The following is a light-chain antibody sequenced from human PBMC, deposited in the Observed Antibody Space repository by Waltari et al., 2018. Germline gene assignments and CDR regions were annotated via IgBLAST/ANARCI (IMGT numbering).Light chain of an antibody. Sequence: DIQMTQSPASLSASAGDRVTITCRASQNIVIYVSWYQQKPGRAPRLLIYASSNLQSGVPSRFSGSGSGTDLTLTITSLEPDDSATYYCQQSYGAPTFGGGTKVDI. CDR1: QNIVIY. J-gene: IGKJ4*01. V-gene: IGKV1-39*01. CDR3: QQSYGAPT. CDR2: ASS.